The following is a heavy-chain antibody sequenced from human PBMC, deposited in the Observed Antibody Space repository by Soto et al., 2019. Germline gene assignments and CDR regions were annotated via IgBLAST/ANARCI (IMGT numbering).Heavy chain of an antibody. V-gene: IGHV3-11*06. J-gene: IGHJ5*02. CDR2: ISSGGGST. CDR1: GFNFGDFY. CDR3: ARARILDYDSRGYFDWFDP. Sequence: GGSLRLSCAASGFNFGDFYMSWIRQAPGKGLEWLSGISSGGGSTNYADSVRGRFTITRDNAKNSLYLQMNSLGAEDTAVYYCARARILDYDSRGYFDWFDPWGQGTQVTVSS. D-gene: IGHD3-22*01.